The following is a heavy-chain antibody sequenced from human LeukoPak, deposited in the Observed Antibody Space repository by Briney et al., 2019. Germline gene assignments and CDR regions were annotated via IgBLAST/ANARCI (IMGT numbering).Heavy chain of an antibody. J-gene: IGHJ4*02. CDR3: ARGERGLYCSSTSGYPVL. Sequence: RPGGSLRLSCAASGFTFSSYSMNWVRQAPGKGLEWVSSISSSSSYIYYADSVKGRFTISRDNAKNSLYLQMNSLRAEDTAVYYCARGERGLYCSSTSGYPVLGGQGTLVTVSS. D-gene: IGHD2-2*01. CDR2: ISSSSSYI. V-gene: IGHV3-21*01. CDR1: GFTFSSYS.